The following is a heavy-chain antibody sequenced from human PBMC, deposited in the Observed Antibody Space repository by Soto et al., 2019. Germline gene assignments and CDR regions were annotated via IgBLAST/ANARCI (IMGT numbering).Heavy chain of an antibody. D-gene: IGHD6-13*01. CDR3: ARRGSIFPKYYYCMDL. Sequence: EVQLLENGGGLVQPGGSLRLSCAASGFTFSSSVMSWVRQSPGKGLEWVSAISTSGANTYYADPVKGRLTISRDNSNNTLSLQMNSLRAEDTALYYCARRGSIFPKYYYCMDLWGKGTTVTVSS. CDR1: GFTFSSSV. V-gene: IGHV3-23*01. CDR2: ISTSGANT. J-gene: IGHJ6*03.